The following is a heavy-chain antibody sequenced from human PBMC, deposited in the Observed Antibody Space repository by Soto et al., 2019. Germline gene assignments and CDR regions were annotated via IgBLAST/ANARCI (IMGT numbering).Heavy chain of an antibody. V-gene: IGHV3-11*06. CDR2: ISSSSYT. Sequence: GGSLRLSCAASGFTFSDYYMSWIRQAPGKGLEWVSYISSSSYTNYADSVKGRFTISRDNAKNSLYLQMNSLRAEDTAVYYCARDAAAAGQEPFYYYYYGMDVWGQGTTVTVSS. J-gene: IGHJ6*02. CDR3: ARDAAAAGQEPFYYYYYGMDV. D-gene: IGHD6-13*01. CDR1: GFTFSDYY.